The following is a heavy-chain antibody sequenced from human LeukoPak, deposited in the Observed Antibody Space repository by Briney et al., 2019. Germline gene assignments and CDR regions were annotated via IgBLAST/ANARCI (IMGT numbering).Heavy chain of an antibody. Sequence: GRSLRLSCAASGFTFSSYGMHWVRQAPGKGLEWAAVISYDGSNKYYADSVKGRFTISRDDSKNTLYLQMNSLRAEDTAVYYCAKEEYDILTGYPTFDYWGQGTLVTVSS. CDR1: GFTFSSYG. V-gene: IGHV3-30*18. CDR3: AKEEYDILTGYPTFDY. CDR2: ISYDGSNK. D-gene: IGHD3-9*01. J-gene: IGHJ4*02.